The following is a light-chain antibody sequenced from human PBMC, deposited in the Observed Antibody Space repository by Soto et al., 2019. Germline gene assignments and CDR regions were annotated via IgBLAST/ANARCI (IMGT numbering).Light chain of an antibody. CDR1: QSVSNY. J-gene: IGKJ1*01. CDR2: GAS. V-gene: IGKV3-11*01. Sequence: DIVLTQSPATLSLSPGERATVSCRTSQSVSNYLAWYQQKPDQPPRLLIYGASNRATGIPARFSGSGSGTDFTLTISSLEPEDFAVYYCQQRSSTWTFGQGTKVDIK. CDR3: QQRSSTWT.